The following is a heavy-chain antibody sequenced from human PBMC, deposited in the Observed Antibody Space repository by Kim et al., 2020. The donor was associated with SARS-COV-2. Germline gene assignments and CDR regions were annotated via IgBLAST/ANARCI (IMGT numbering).Heavy chain of an antibody. J-gene: IGHJ6*02. V-gene: IGHV6-1*01. D-gene: IGHD6-6*01. Sequence: SVKSRITINPDTSKSQFSLQLNSVTPEDTAVYYCARGLRDSSLYYYGMDVWGQGTTVTVSS. CDR3: ARGLRDSSLYYYGMDV.